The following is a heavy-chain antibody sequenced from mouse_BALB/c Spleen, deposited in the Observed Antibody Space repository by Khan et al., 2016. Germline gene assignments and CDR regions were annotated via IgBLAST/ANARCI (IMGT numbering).Heavy chain of an antibody. CDR2: ISYSGST. V-gene: IGHV3-2*02. CDR1: GYSITSDYA. Sequence: EVQLQESGPGLVKPSQSLSLTCTVTGYSITSDYAWNWIRQFPGNKLEWMGYISYSGSTSYNPSLKSRISITRDTSKNQFVLQLNSVTTEDTATYYCARDYYGSSYFDYWGQGTTLTVSS. CDR3: ARDYYGSSYFDY. J-gene: IGHJ2*01. D-gene: IGHD1-1*01.